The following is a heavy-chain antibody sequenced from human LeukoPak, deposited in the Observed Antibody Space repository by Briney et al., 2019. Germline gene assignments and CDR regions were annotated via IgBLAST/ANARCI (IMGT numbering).Heavy chain of an antibody. CDR2: IYSGGST. J-gene: IGHJ4*02. CDR1: GFTFSSYA. V-gene: IGHV3-66*01. CDR3: ARAHDYGDYVDY. Sequence: GGSLRLSCAASGFTFSSYAMSWVRQAPGKGLEWVSVIYSGGSTYYADSVKGRFTISRDNSKNTLYLQMNSLRAEDTAVYYCARAHDYGDYVDYWGQGTLVTVSS. D-gene: IGHD4-17*01.